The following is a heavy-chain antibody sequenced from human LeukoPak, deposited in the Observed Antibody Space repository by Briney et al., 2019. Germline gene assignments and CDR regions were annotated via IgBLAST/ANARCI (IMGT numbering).Heavy chain of an antibody. CDR2: IIPIFGTA. V-gene: IGHV1-69*05. CDR3: AGKFGVVVPAAMRDNWFDP. Sequence: GASVKVSCKASGGTFSSYAISWVRQAPGQGLEWMGGIIPIFGTANYAQKFQGRVTITTDESTSTAYMELSSLRSEDTAVYYCAGKFGVVVPAAMRDNWFDPWGQGTLVTVSS. CDR1: GGTFSSYA. J-gene: IGHJ5*02. D-gene: IGHD2-2*01.